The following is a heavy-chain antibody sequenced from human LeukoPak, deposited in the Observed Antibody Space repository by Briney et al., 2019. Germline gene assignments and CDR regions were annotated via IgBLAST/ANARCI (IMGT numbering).Heavy chain of an antibody. V-gene: IGHV1-2*06. D-gene: IGHD3-3*01. CDR2: INPNSGGT. CDR3: ARASRIAIFGVVIMGNWFDP. Sequence: ASVKFSCKASGYTFTGYYMHWVRQAPGQGLEWMGRINPNSGGTNYAQKFQGRVTMTRDTSISTAYMELSRLRSDDTAVYYCARASRIAIFGVVIMGNWFDPWGQGTLVTVSS. CDR1: GYTFTGYY. J-gene: IGHJ5*02.